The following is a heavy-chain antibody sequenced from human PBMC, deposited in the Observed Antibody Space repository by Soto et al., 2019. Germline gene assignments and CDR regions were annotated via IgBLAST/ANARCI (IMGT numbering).Heavy chain of an antibody. D-gene: IGHD1-1*01. J-gene: IGHJ3*02. CDR2: ISGSGGST. V-gene: IGHV3-23*01. CDR3: AKARTGTTFSRSAFDS. Sequence: GGSLRLSCAASGFTFSSYAMSWVRQAPGKGLEWVSAISGSGGSTYYADSVKGRFAISRDNSKNTLYLQMNSLRAEDTAVYYCAKARTGTTFSRSAFDSWGQGTMVTVSS. CDR1: GFTFSSYA.